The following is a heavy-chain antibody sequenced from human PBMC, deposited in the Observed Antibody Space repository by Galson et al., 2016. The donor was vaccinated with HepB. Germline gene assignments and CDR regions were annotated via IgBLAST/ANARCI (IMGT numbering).Heavy chain of an antibody. CDR2: ISYDGSSK. Sequence: SLRLSCAASGFTFSSYAMYWVRQAPGKGLEWVAVISYDGSSKKHADSVKGRFTISRDNSKNTLYLQMNSLRVEDTAVYYCARRAAAGGLDYWGQGTLVTVSS. CDR1: GFTFSSYA. D-gene: IGHD6-13*01. J-gene: IGHJ4*02. V-gene: IGHV3-30-3*01. CDR3: ARRAAAGGLDY.